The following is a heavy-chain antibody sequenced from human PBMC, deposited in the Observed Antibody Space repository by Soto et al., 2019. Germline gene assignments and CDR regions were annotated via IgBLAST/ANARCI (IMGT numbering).Heavy chain of an antibody. D-gene: IGHD6-19*01. CDR3: ARHPASLIAVAGTSYYYYGMDV. CDR2: IYPGDSDT. V-gene: IGHV5-51*01. J-gene: IGHJ6*02. CDR1: GYSFTSYW. Sequence: GASLKISCKGSGYSFTSYWSGWVRQMPGKDLKWMGIIYPGDSDTRYSPSFQGQVTISADKSISTAYLQWSSLKASDTAMYYCARHPASLIAVAGTSYYYYGMDVWGQGSTVTVSS.